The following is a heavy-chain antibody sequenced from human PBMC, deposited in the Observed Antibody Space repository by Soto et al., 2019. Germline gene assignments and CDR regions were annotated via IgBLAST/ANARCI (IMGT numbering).Heavy chain of an antibody. V-gene: IGHV1-18*01. J-gene: IGHJ4*02. CDR1: GYTFTSYG. CDR2: ISAYNGNT. D-gene: IGHD2-2*03. CDR3: VRVGIVVVPAAIERLFDY. Sequence: ASVKVSCKASGYTFTSYGISWVRQAPGQGLEWMGWISAYNGNTNYAQKLQGRVTMTTDTSTSTAYMELRSLRSDDTAVYYCVRVGIVVVPAAIERLFDYWGQGTLVTVSS.